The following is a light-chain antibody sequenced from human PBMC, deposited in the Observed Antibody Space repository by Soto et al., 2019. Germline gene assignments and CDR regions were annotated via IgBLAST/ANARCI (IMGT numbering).Light chain of an antibody. V-gene: IGKV3-15*01. CDR1: QSVSSN. Sequence: EIVMTQSPATLSVSPGERATLSYRASQSVSSNLAWYQQKPGQAPSLLIYGASTRATGIPARFSGSGSGTEFTLTISSLQSEDFAVYYCQHYNNWPRTFGQGTKVEIK. CDR2: GAS. J-gene: IGKJ1*01. CDR3: QHYNNWPRT.